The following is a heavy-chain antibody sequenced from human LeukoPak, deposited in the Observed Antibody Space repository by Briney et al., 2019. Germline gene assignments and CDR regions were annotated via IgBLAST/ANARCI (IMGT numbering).Heavy chain of an antibody. J-gene: IGHJ6*04. V-gene: IGHV4-34*01. CDR3: ARDPARPRNYYGSGSFVYYGMDV. Sequence: SETLSLTCAVYGGSFSGYYWSWIRQPPGKGLEWIGEINHSGSTNYNPSLKSRVTISVDTSKNQFSLKLSYVTAADTAVYYCARDPARPRNYYGSGSFVYYGMDVWGKGTTVTVSS. CDR1: GGSFSGYY. D-gene: IGHD3-10*01. CDR2: INHSGST.